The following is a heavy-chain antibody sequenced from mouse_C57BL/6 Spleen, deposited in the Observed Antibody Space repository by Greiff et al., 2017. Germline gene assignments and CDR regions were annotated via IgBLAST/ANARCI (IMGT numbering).Heavy chain of an antibody. CDR3: ARNGFIRGYFDV. D-gene: IGHD1-1*01. Sequence: QVQLQQPGAELVKPGASVKMSCKASGYSFTSYWITWVKQRPGQGLEWIGDIYPGSGSTNYNEKFKSKATLTVDTSSSTAYMQLSSLTSEDSAVYYCARNGFIRGYFDVWGTGTTVTVSS. V-gene: IGHV1-55*01. CDR1: GYSFTSYW. J-gene: IGHJ1*03. CDR2: IYPGSGST.